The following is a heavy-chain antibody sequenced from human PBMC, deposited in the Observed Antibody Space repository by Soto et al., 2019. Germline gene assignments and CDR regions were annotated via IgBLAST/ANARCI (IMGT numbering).Heavy chain of an antibody. V-gene: IGHV5-51*01. J-gene: IGHJ6*02. CDR3: ARLLLSGWYYHYYGMAV. D-gene: IGHD6-19*01. Sequence: PGESLKISCKGSGYSFTSYWIGWVRQMPGKGLEWMGIIYPGDSDTRYSPSFQGQVTISADKSISTAYLQWSSLKASDTAMYYCARLLLSGWYYHYYGMAVWGQGTTVTVSS. CDR1: GYSFTSYW. CDR2: IYPGDSDT.